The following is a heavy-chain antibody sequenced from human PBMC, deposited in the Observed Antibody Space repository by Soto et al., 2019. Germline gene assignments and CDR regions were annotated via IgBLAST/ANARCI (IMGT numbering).Heavy chain of an antibody. CDR3: VRDKSQYSSGWHNRHSDY. J-gene: IGHJ4*02. D-gene: IGHD6-19*01. CDR1: GFTFSSYA. V-gene: IGHV3-30-3*01. Sequence: QVQLVESGGGVVQPGRSLRLSCVASGFTFSSYAMHWVRQAPGKGLEWVAVISYDGSNKYYADSVKGRFTISRDNSKTLYLQMTSLGAEDTAVYYCVRDKSQYSSGWHNRHSDYWGQGTLVTVSS. CDR2: ISYDGSNK.